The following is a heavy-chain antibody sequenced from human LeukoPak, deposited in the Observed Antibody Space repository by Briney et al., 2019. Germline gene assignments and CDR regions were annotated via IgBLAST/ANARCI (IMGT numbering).Heavy chain of an antibody. J-gene: IGHJ4*01. V-gene: IGHV3-7*01. CDR3: ARDGSAAGLYFDL. CDR1: GFTFTDYW. CDR2: IRQDGGEK. Sequence: GGSLRLSCAVSGFTFTDYWMNWVRQAPGKGLEWVASIRQDGGEKSYVDSVKGRFTISRDNTKSSLYLQINSLRAEDTAVYYCARDGSAAGLYFDLWGQGTLVTVSS. D-gene: IGHD6-13*01.